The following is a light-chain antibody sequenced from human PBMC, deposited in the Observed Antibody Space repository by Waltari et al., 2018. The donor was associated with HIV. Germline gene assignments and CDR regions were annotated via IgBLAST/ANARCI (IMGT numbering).Light chain of an antibody. CDR2: DVT. V-gene: IGLV2-14*03. CDR1: SRDVGGYNY. Sequence: QSALTQPASVSGSPGQSITISCTGTSRDVGGYNYVPWYQQHPDMAPRLIIYDVTKPPAGVSYPFSCSKSGNTASLPISGLQPEDEANYYRSSHSNRGTFLFGGGTKLTVL. CDR3: SSHSNRGTFL. J-gene: IGLJ3*02.